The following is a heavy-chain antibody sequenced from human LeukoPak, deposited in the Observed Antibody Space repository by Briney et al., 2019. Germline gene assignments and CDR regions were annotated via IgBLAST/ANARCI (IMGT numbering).Heavy chain of an antibody. CDR1: GFTFSTYA. CDR2: TSDNGANT. Sequence: GSLSLSCAASGFTFSTYAMTWVRQGPGKGLEWVSTTSDNGANTYYTDSVRGRFTISRDNSKNTLYLQLNSLRAEDTAVYYCAKDRGYGSGREFDYWGQGTLVTVSS. D-gene: IGHD3-10*01. V-gene: IGHV3-23*01. J-gene: IGHJ4*02. CDR3: AKDRGYGSGREFDY.